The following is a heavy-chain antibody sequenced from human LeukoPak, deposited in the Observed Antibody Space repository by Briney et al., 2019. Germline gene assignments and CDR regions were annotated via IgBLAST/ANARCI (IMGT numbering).Heavy chain of an antibody. CDR1: GFTFDDYG. Sequence: GGSLRLSCAASGFTFDDYGMSWVRQAPGKGLEWVCGINRNGDSTGYADSVKGRFTISRDNAKNSLHLQMNSLRAEDTAVYYCARGQQQLFDYWGQGTLVTVSS. J-gene: IGHJ4*02. CDR2: INRNGDST. CDR3: ARGQQQLFDY. D-gene: IGHD6-13*01. V-gene: IGHV3-20*04.